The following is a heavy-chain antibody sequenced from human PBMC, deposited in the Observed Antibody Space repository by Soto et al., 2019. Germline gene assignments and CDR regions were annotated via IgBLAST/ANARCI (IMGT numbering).Heavy chain of an antibody. V-gene: IGHV4-59*01. Sequence: QVQLQESGPGLVKPSETLSLTCIVSGGSITGYYWSWMRQPPGKGLEWIGYVYSTGSTNYNPSLRRRGPIAEATCNNQLSLMLISVTAAATAVYYCARGASPGICLADYWGQGTLVTVSS. CDR3: ARGASPGICLADY. CDR1: GGSITGYY. D-gene: IGHD6-13*01. CDR2: VYSTGST. J-gene: IGHJ4*02.